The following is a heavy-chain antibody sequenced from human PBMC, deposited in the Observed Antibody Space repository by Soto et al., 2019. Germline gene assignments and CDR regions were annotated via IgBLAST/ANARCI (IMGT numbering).Heavy chain of an antibody. Sequence: GASVKVSCKTSGYTFTGYYVHWVRQAPGQGLEWMGWINPNSGGTYYAQNFQGRVTMTRDTSISTAYMELSRLRLDDTALYYCAKDGDVVVPARGYFDYWGQGTLVTVSS. J-gene: IGHJ4*02. CDR2: INPNSGGT. CDR3: AKDGDVVVPARGYFDY. D-gene: IGHD2-2*01. V-gene: IGHV1-2*02. CDR1: GYTFTGYY.